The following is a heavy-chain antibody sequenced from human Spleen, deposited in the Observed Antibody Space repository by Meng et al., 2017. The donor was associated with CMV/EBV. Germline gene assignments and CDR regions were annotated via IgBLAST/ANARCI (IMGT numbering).Heavy chain of an antibody. J-gene: IGHJ4*02. CDR2: ISYDGSIK. CDR3: AKGAGN. Sequence: GESLKISCDASGITFSNSAMHWVRQAPGKGLEWVAVISYDGSIKYYADSAKGRFTISRDNSKNTLYLQMNSLRAEDTAVYYCAKGAGNWGQGTLVTVSS. V-gene: IGHV3-30-3*01. D-gene: IGHD4/OR15-4a*01. CDR1: GITFSNSA.